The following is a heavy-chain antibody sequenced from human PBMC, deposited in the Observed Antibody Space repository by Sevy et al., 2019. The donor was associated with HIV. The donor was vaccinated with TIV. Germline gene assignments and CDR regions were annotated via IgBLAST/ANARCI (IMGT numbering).Heavy chain of an antibody. V-gene: IGHV3-11*01. CDR1: GFTFSDYY. D-gene: IGHD1-26*01. CDR2: ITSSGTSI. CDR3: ARSPTVEATELDY. J-gene: IGHJ4*02. Sequence: GGSLRLSCAASGFTFSDYYITWIRQVPGRGLQWVSSITSSGTSIYYADSVTGRFTTSRDNAKNSLFLQMNSLRADDTAVYYCARSPTVEATELDYWGQGTLVTVSS.